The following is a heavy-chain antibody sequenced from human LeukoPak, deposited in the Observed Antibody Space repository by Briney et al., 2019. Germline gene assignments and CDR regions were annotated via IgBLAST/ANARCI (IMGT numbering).Heavy chain of an antibody. Sequence: GGSLRLSCAASGFTFSNAWMSWVRQAPGKGLEWVSAISGSGGSTYYADSVKGRFTISRDNSKNTLYLQMNSLRAEDTAVYYCAKDYLTHSAYCSSTSCYNYYYYYMDVWGKGTTVTVSS. CDR3: AKDYLTHSAYCSSTSCYNYYYYYMDV. V-gene: IGHV3-23*01. D-gene: IGHD2-2*02. CDR2: ISGSGGST. J-gene: IGHJ6*03. CDR1: GFTFSNAW.